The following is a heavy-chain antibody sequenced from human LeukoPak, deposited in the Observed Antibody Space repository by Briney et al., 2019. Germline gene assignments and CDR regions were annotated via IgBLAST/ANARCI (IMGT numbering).Heavy chain of an antibody. V-gene: IGHV3-30*02. CDR1: GFSFSGCG. Sequence: PGGSLRLSCAASGFSFSGCGMHWVRQAPGKGLEWVAFVWYDGRDKYYGDSVKGRSTISRDNSKNTLYLQMNSLRAEDTAMYYCAKDPYSYGSYFDYWGQGTLVIVSS. CDR2: VWYDGRDK. D-gene: IGHD5-18*01. CDR3: AKDPYSYGSYFDY. J-gene: IGHJ4*02.